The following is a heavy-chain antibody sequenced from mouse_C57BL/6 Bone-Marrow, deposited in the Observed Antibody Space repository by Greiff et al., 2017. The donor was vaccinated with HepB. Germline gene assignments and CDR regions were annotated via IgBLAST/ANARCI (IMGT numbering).Heavy chain of an antibody. V-gene: IGHV1-53*01. CDR2: INPSNGGT. CDR1: GYTFTSYW. CDR3: ARRGGGYWSWFAY. D-gene: IGHD2-3*01. Sequence: VHLVESGTELVKPGASVKLSCKASGYTFTSYWMHWVKQRPGQGLEWIGNINPSNGGTNYNEKFKSKATLTVDKSSSTAHMQLSSLTSEDSAVYYCARRGGGYWSWFAYWGQGTLVTVSA. J-gene: IGHJ3*01.